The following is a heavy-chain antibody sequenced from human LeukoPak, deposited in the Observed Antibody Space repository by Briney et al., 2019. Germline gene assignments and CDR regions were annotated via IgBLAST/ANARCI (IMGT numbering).Heavy chain of an antibody. CDR2: IYHSGST. D-gene: IGHD2-2*01. V-gene: IGHV4-38-2*02. CDR1: GCSISSGYY. CDR3: ARGLGSKPWYFDL. J-gene: IGHJ2*01. Sequence: SETLSLTCTVSGCSISSGYYWGWIRQPPGKGLEWIGSIYHSGSTYYNSSLKSRVTISVDTSKNQFSLKLSSVTAADTAVYYCARGLGSKPWYFDLWGQGALVTVSS.